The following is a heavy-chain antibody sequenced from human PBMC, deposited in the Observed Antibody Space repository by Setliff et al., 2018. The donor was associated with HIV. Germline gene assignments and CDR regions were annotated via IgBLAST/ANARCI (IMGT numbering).Heavy chain of an antibody. D-gene: IGHD3-9*01. Sequence: ASVKVSCKASGYTFTSYDINWVRQAAGQGLEWMGWMNPNSGNTGSAHKFQGRVTMTRNTSINTAYMELSSLRSEDTAVYYCARHDILTGYYTYFDYWGQGTLVTVSS. J-gene: IGHJ4*02. CDR2: MNPNSGNT. CDR3: ARHDILTGYYTYFDY. V-gene: IGHV1-8*02. CDR1: GYTFTSYD.